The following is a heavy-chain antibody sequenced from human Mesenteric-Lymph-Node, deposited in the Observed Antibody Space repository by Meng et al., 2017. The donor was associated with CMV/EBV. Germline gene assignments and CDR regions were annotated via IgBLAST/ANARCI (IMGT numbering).Heavy chain of an antibody. J-gene: IGHJ4*02. D-gene: IGHD3-10*01. CDR1: GFTFSNYA. CDR2: IVGSGGSGTGRST. CDR3: AKDHQYGTRGDFDY. Sequence: GGSLRLSCAASGFTFSNYAMSWVRQAPGKGLEWVSSIVGSGGSGTGRSTHYTDSVKGRFTISRDNSKNTLYLQMNSLRVEDTAVYYCAKDHQYGTRGDFDYWGQGTLVTVSS. V-gene: IGHV3-23*01.